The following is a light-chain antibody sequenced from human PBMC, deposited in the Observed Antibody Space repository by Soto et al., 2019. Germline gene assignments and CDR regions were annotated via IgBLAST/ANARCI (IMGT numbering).Light chain of an antibody. V-gene: IGLV2-8*01. CDR1: SRDVGGYNY. CDR2: EVT. J-gene: IGLJ1*01. CDR3: TSYAANNTSLYV. Sequence: QSVLTQPPSASGSPGQSVTISCTGTSRDVGGYNYVSWYQQHPGKAPKLTIYEVTKRPSGVPDRFSGSKSGNTASLTVSGLQAEDEADYYCTSYAANNTSLYVFGPGTKVTVL.